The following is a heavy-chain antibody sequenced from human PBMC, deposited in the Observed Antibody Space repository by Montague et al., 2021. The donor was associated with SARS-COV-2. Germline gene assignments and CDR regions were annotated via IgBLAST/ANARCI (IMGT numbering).Heavy chain of an antibody. J-gene: IGHJ6*02. D-gene: IGHD6-13*01. Sequence: SLRLSCAASGFTVSSNYMSWVRQALGKGLEWVSDIYSGGSTYYADSVKGRFTISRDNSKNTVYLQINSLRAEDTAVYYCARDTPKQLNYYYGMDVWGQGTTVTVSS. CDR1: GFTVSSNY. CDR3: ARDTPKQLNYYYGMDV. V-gene: IGHV3-66*01. CDR2: IYSGGST.